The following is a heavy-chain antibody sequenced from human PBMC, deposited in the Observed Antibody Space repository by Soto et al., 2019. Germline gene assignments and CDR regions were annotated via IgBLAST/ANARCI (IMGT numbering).Heavy chain of an antibody. CDR1: GFTFSSYT. D-gene: IGHD2-2*01. J-gene: IGHJ4*02. Sequence: EVQLLDSGGGLVQPGGSLRLSCAASGFTFSSYTMSWVRQAPGKGLEWVSAISGSGGSPSYADSVQGRFTISRDNPKNTLYLQMNSLRVEDTGIYYCAKARCSTTNCYVPEYWGQGTLVTVSS. CDR3: AKARCSTTNCYVPEY. CDR2: ISGSGGSP. V-gene: IGHV3-23*01.